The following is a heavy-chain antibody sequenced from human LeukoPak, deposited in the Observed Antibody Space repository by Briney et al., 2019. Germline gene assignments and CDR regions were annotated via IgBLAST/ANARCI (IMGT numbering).Heavy chain of an antibody. V-gene: IGHV4-59*01. CDR3: AREAIALPFDP. D-gene: IGHD2/OR15-2a*01. J-gene: IGHJ5*02. CDR1: GGSISGYY. Sequence: SETLSLTCTVSGGSISGYYWVWIRQPPGKGLEWIGFIHYSGNTNYNPSLKSRVTMSVDTSKNQFSLSLSSVIAAGTAVYYCAREAIALPFDPWGQGILVTVSS. CDR2: IHYSGNT.